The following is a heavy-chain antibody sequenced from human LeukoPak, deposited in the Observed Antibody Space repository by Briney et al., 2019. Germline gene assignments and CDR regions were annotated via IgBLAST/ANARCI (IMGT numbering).Heavy chain of an antibody. V-gene: IGHV4-34*01. J-gene: IGHJ5*02. CDR1: GGSFSDHY. Sequence: PSESLSLTCAVYGGSFSDHYWSWFRQPPGKGLEWIGEINPRGSTNYNPSLKSRVTISVDTSKNQFSLNLSSVTAADTAVYYCAREPGYCSGGSCYGGWFDPWGQGTLVTVSS. D-gene: IGHD2-15*01. CDR2: INPRGST. CDR3: AREPGYCSGGSCYGGWFDP.